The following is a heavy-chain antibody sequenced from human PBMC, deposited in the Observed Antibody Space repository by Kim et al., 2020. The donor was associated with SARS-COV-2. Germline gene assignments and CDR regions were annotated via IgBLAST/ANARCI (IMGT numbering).Heavy chain of an antibody. D-gene: IGHD3-16*01. V-gene: IGHV3-48*03. CDR1: GFTFSIYE. J-gene: IGHJ3*02. CDR3: ARIRRGERACDI. CDR2: IGSTGS. Sequence: GGSLRLSCAASGFTFSIYEMMWVRQAPGKGLEWVSYIGSTGSNYADSVRGRVTISSDNAKHSLYLQMNSLRAEDTAVYYCARIRRGERACDIWGQGTMVSVS.